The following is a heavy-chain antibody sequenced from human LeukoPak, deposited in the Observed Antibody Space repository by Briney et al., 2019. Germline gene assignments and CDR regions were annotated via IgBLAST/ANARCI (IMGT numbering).Heavy chain of an antibody. Sequence: GASVKVSCKASGGTFSSYAISWVRQAPGQGLEWMGGIIPIFGTANYAQKFQGRVTITADKSTSTAYMELSSLRSEDTAVYYCARGVGGYSYGLSYYYYMDVWGKGTTVTVSS. V-gene: IGHV1-69*06. CDR2: IIPIFGTA. CDR3: ARGVGGYSYGLSYYYYMDV. CDR1: GGTFSSYA. J-gene: IGHJ6*03. D-gene: IGHD5-18*01.